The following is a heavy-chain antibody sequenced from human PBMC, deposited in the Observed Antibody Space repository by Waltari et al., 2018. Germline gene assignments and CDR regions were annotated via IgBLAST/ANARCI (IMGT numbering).Heavy chain of an antibody. CDR2: IYNTGRT. CDR3: ARRGWVVPSSMGAFDI. Sequence: QVQLKESGPGLVKPSETLSLTCTVSGGSISAYYCNWLRQPPGKGLEWIGYIYNTGRTNYNPSLKSRVTISLDTSKNQFSLKLTSVTAADTAVYYCARRGWVVPSSMGAFDIWGQGTLVTVST. V-gene: IGHV4-59*01. CDR1: GGSISAYY. D-gene: IGHD2-2*01. J-gene: IGHJ3*02.